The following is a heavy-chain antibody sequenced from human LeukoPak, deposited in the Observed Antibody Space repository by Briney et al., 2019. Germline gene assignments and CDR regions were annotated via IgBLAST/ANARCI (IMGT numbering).Heavy chain of an antibody. CDR1: GYTFTGYY. CDR3: ARGIVRFLEWLDAFDI. D-gene: IGHD3-3*01. V-gene: IGHV1-2*02. J-gene: IGHJ3*02. Sequence: ASVKVSCKASGYTFTGYYMHWVRQAPGQGLEWMGWINPNSGGTNYAQKFQGRVTMTRDTSISTAYMELSRLRSDDTAVYYCARGIVRFLEWLDAFDIWGQGTMVTVSS. CDR2: INPNSGGT.